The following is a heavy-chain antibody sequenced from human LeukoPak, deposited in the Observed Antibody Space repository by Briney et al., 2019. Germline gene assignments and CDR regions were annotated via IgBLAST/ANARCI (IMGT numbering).Heavy chain of an antibody. Sequence: ASVKVSCKASGYTFTSPYIHWVRQAPGQGLEWMGIINPSGGTTIYAQKFQGRVTMTEDTSTDTAYMELSSLRSEDTAVYYCATLSFALITMVRGVSTAFDIWGQGTMVTVSS. J-gene: IGHJ3*02. D-gene: IGHD3-10*01. V-gene: IGHV1-46*01. CDR2: INPSGGTT. CDR3: ATLSFALITMVRGVSTAFDI. CDR1: GYTFTSPY.